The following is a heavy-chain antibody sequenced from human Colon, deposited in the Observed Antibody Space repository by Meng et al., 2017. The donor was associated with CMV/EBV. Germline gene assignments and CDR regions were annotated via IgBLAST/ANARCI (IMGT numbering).Heavy chain of an antibody. V-gene: IGHV4-59*08. J-gene: IGHJ6*02. CDR2: IYKSGTT. CDR1: GVSMSLYY. Sequence: SQTLSLTCSVSGVSMSLYYWSWIRQAPGKGLEWIGHIYKSGTTKYNPSLESRVTTSADTSKNEFSLKLRSVTAADTAVYYCARQRRRINLLKGNEADFHGDLDVWGQGTTVTVSS. D-gene: IGHD3-10*01. CDR3: ARQRRRINLLKGNEADFHGDLDV.